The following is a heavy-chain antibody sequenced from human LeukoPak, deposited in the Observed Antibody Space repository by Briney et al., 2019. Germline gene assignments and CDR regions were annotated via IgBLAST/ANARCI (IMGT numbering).Heavy chain of an antibody. CDR1: GFTFSSYG. CDR3: AKDVDTMIVVVSGPFDY. CDR2: ISGSGGST. V-gene: IGHV3-23*01. D-gene: IGHD3-22*01. Sequence: GGSLRLSCAASGFTFSSYGMSWVRQAPGKGLEWVSAISGSGGSTYYADSVKGRFTISRDNSKNTLYLQMNSLRAEDTAVYYCAKDVDTMIVVVSGPFDYWGQGTLVTVSS. J-gene: IGHJ4*02.